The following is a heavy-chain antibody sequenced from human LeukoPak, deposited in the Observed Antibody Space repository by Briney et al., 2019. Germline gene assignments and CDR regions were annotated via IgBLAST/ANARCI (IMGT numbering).Heavy chain of an antibody. J-gene: IGHJ4*02. V-gene: IGHV3-7*01. CDR3: ARVGARQILEY. D-gene: IGHD4-17*01. CDR1: ESTFSSYW. CDR2: IKQDGGEK. Sequence: GGSLRLSCAASESTFSSYWMSWVRQAPGKGLEWVANIKQDGGEKYYLDSVKGRFTVSRDSAKYSLYLQMSSLRAEDTAVYYCARVGARQILEYWGQGTLVTVSS.